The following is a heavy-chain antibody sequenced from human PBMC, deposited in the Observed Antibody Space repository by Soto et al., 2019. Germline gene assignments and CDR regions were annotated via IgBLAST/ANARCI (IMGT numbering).Heavy chain of an antibody. D-gene: IGHD3-9*01. J-gene: IGHJ4*02. Sequence: QVQLVESGGGLVKPGGSLRLSCAVSGFTFNDYYMSWIRQAPEKGLEWVSSISTSGTTIYYADSVRGRFTISRDNAKNSLYLQMNSLSAEDTAVYYCARDILTGELGYWGQGTLVTVSS. CDR2: ISTSGTTI. CDR3: ARDILTGELGY. CDR1: GFTFNDYY. V-gene: IGHV3-11*01.